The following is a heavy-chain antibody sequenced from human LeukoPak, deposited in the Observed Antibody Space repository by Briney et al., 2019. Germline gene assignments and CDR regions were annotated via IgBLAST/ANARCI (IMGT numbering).Heavy chain of an antibody. CDR1: GGSISSYY. CDR3: ARDEYGMDV. V-gene: IGHV4-59*01. J-gene: IGHJ6*02. Sequence: SETLSLTCTVSGGSISSYYWSWIRQPPGKGLEWIGYIYYSGSTNYNPSLKSRVTISVDTSKNQFTLKLSSVTAADTAVYYCARDEYGMDVWGQGTTVTVSS. CDR2: IYYSGST.